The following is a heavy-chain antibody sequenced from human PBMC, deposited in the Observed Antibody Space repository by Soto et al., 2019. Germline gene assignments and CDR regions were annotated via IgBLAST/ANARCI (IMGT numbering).Heavy chain of an antibody. CDR3: AKDGPSAAAQTNWFDP. D-gene: IGHD2-2*01. CDR2: ISYDGSNK. Sequence: QVHLVESGGGVVQPGRSLRLSYAASGFTFSSYGMHWVRQAPGKGLEWVAVISYDGSNKHYADSVKGRFTISRDNSKNTLYLQMNSLRAEDTAVYYCAKDGPSAAAQTNWFDPWGQGTLVTVSS. CDR1: GFTFSSYG. J-gene: IGHJ5*02. V-gene: IGHV3-30*18.